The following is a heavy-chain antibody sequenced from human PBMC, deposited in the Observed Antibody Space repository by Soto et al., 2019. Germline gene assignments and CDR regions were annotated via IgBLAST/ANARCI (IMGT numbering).Heavy chain of an antibody. J-gene: IGHJ6*02. Sequence: EVQLLESGGGLVQPGGSLRLSCVASGFTFRNHAMYWVRQAPGKGLEWVSSISRSSRNVYYADSVKGRFTISRDNAKNALYLHMNSLRAGDTAVYYCARDLKVAGTNSFYYYGMDVWGQGTTVTVSS. D-gene: IGHD6-19*01. CDR1: GFTFRNHA. CDR2: ISRSSRNV. V-gene: IGHV3-21*02. CDR3: ARDLKVAGTNSFYYYGMDV.